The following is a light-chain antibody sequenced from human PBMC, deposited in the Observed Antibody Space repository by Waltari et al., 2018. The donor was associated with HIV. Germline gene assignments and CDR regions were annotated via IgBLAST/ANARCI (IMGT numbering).Light chain of an antibody. J-gene: IGKJ1*01. CDR1: QTILYNSSNKNC. V-gene: IGKV4-1*01. CDR3: QQCYGSPWT. Sequence: DIVMSQSAYSLPGTLGGRASVDCKSTQTILYNSSNKNCVGCYQQKPGQSPKLLIHCASTMESGVPERLGGSGSRKDFTHTSSSVQAEDVAGYYCQQCYGSPWTFGQGTKVEMK. CDR2: CAS.